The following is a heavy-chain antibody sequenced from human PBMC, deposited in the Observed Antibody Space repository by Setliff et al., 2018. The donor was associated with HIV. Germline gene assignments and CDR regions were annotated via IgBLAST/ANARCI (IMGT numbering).Heavy chain of an antibody. CDR3: AREVDYYDSSRYLLLYYFDS. Sequence: SETLSLTCTVSGGSIASYYWSWIRQTPGKRLEYIGYMYYSGSTNYNPSLKSRVTISVDRSQNHFSLKLSSVTAADTAVYYCAREVDYYDSSRYLLLYYFDSWGQGTLVTVSS. J-gene: IGHJ4*02. CDR1: GGSIASYY. D-gene: IGHD3-22*01. CDR2: MYYSGST. V-gene: IGHV4-59*01.